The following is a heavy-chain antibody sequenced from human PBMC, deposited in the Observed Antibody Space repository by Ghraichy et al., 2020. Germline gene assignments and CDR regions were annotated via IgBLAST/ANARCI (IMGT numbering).Heavy chain of an antibody. CDR2: INHSGST. CDR3: ARKRRKWELHRQYNWFDP. CDR1: GGSFSGYY. Sequence: SETLSLTCAVYGGSFSGYYWSWIRQPPGKGLEWIGEINHSGSTNYNPSPKSRVTIAVDTPKNQFSLKLSSVTDAETAVYYCARKRRKWELHRQYNWFDPWGQGTLVTVSS. J-gene: IGHJ5*02. V-gene: IGHV4-34*01. D-gene: IGHD1-26*01.